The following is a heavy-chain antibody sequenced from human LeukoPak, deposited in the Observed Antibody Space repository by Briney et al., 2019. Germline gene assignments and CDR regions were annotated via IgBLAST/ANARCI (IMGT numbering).Heavy chain of an antibody. CDR1: GGSISSYY. V-gene: IGHV4-59*08. CDR3: ARRDTSGYYFN. Sequence: SETLSLTCTVSGGSISSYYWSWIRQPPGKGLEWIGYIYYSGTTNYNPSLQSRVTISVDTSKNQFSLKLNSVTAADTAVYYCARRDTSGYYFNWGQGTLVTVSS. J-gene: IGHJ4*02. D-gene: IGHD3-22*01. CDR2: IYYSGTT.